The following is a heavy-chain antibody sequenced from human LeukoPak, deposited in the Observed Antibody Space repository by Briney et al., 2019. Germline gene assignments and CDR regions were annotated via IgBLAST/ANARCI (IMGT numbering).Heavy chain of an antibody. J-gene: IGHJ3*02. V-gene: IGHV3-7*04. Sequence: GGSLRLSCAASGFTFSSYWMSWVRQAPGKGLEWVANIKQDGSEKYYVDSVKGRFTISRDSAKNSLYLQMNSLRAEDTAVYYCARGSRGYYPHAFDIWGQGTMVTVSS. D-gene: IGHD3-22*01. CDR2: IKQDGSEK. CDR3: ARGSRGYYPHAFDI. CDR1: GFTFSSYW.